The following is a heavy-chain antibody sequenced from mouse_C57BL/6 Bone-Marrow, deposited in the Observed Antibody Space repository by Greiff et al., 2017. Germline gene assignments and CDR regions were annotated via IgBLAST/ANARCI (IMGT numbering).Heavy chain of an antibody. D-gene: IGHD1-1*01. CDR3: LHYDGGSPHYYAMDD. V-gene: IGHV14-4*01. CDR1: GFNIKDDY. J-gene: IGHJ4*01. CDR2: IDPENGDT. Sequence: EVQLQQSGAELVRPGASVKLSCTASGFNIKDDYMHWVKQRPEQGLEWIGWIDPENGDTEYASKFQGKATITADTSSNTAYLQLSSLTSEDTAVYYVLHYDGGSPHYYAMDDWGKGTSVTVSS.